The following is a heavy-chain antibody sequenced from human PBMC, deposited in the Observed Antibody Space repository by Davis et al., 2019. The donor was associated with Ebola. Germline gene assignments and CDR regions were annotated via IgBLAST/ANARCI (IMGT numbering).Heavy chain of an antibody. V-gene: IGHV3-7*01. D-gene: IGHD6-19*01. CDR1: GFTFSSYW. J-gene: IGHJ4*02. Sequence: GESLKISCAASGFTFSSYWMTWVRQAPGKGLEWVANIKQDGSEKYYVDSVKGRFTISRDNAKNSLFLQMSSLRAEDTAVYYCARYRSGSSSWWYLQRGDYWGQGALVTVSS. CDR2: IKQDGSEK. CDR3: ARYRSGSSSWWYLQRGDY.